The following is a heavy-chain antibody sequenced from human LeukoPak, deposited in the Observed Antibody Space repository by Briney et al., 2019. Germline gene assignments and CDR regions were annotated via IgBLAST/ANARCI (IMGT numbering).Heavy chain of an antibody. CDR1: GFTFGKYW. J-gene: IGHJ4*02. CDR2: IKLDGSEK. D-gene: IGHD3-3*01. CDR3: ARDQYDTWSRRGNFDS. Sequence: GGSLRLSCVAFGFTFGKYWMSWVRQAPGKGLEWVANIKLDGSEKNYVDSVKGRFTISRDNTKNSLYLQMNSLRAEDTAVFYCARDQYDTWSRRGNFDSWGQGTLVIVSS. V-gene: IGHV3-7*03.